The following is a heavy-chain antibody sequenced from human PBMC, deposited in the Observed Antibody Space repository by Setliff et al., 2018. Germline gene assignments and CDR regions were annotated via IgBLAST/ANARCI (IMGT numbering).Heavy chain of an antibody. D-gene: IGHD1-26*01. V-gene: IGHV4-34*01. CDR2: SNHGGST. Sequence: PSETLSLTCSVYGESFSNNYWSWIRQSPGRGLEWIGESNHGGSTSYNPSLKSRLTMSVDTSKNQFSLKLTSVTAADTAVYFCARDNTMVGATDYWGLGTLVTAPQ. CDR1: GESFSNNY. J-gene: IGHJ4*02. CDR3: ARDNTMVGATDY.